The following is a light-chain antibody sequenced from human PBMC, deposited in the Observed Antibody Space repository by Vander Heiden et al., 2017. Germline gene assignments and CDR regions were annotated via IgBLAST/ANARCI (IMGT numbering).Light chain of an antibody. Sequence: SYDLTQPPSVSVPPGQKASITCSGDNLGDKYIAWYQQKPGQSPLLVIYQDSKRPSGIPERFSGSNSGSTATLTISGTQTLDESDYYCQAWDTSTLVFGGGTKLTVL. J-gene: IGLJ2*01. CDR2: QDS. CDR1: NLGDKY. CDR3: QAWDTSTLV. V-gene: IGLV3-1*01.